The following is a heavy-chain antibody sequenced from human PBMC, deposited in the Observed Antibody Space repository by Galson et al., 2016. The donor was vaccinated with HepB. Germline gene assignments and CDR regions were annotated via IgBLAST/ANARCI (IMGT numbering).Heavy chain of an antibody. CDR3: ARSTRGYHD. CDR2: IKSDGGDT. D-gene: IGHD3-22*01. Sequence: SLRLSCAVSGFTFDNHAMSWVRQAPGKGLVWVSRIKSDGGDTIYADPVKGRFTISRDNAKKTLYLQMNSLRAEDTAVYYCARSTRGYHDWGQGTLVTVSS. CDR1: GFTFDNHA. V-gene: IGHV3-74*01. J-gene: IGHJ4*02.